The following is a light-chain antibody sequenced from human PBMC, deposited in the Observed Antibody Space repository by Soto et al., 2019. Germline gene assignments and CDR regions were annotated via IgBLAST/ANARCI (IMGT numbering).Light chain of an antibody. CDR2: GAS. J-gene: IGKJ1*01. CDR3: QQYYSSPWT. CDR1: QSISSSY. Sequence: PGERATLSCRSSQSISSSYLAWYQQKPGQAPRLLIYGASSRATGTPDRFSGSGSGTDFTLTISRLEPEDFAVYYCQQYYSSPWTFGLGTKVDIK. V-gene: IGKV3-20*01.